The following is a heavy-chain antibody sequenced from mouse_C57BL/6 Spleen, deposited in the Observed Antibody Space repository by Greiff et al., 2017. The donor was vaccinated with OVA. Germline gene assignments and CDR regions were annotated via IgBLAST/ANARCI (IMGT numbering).Heavy chain of an antibody. Sequence: QVQLQQPGAELVMPGASVKLSCKASGYTFTSYWMHWVKQRPGQGLEWIGEIDPSDSSTNYNQKFKGKSTLTVDKSSSTAYMQLSSLTSEDSAVYYCAKGDYGAYWGQGTLVTVSA. J-gene: IGHJ3*01. CDR3: AKGDYGAY. D-gene: IGHD2-4*01. CDR2: IDPSDSST. CDR1: GYTFTSYW. V-gene: IGHV1-69*01.